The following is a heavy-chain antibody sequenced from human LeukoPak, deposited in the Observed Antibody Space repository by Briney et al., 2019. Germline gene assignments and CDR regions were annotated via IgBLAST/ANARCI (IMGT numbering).Heavy chain of an antibody. D-gene: IGHD2-15*01. CDR3: ARLAGYCSGGSCYSSLFPFDY. V-gene: IGHV5-51*01. J-gene: IGHJ4*02. CDR1: GYSFTSYW. Sequence: GESLKISCKGSGYSFTSYWIGWVRQMPGKGLEWMGIIYPGDSDTRYSPSFQGQVTISADKSISTAYLQWSSLKASGTAMYYCARLAGYCSGGSCYSSLFPFDYWGQGTLVTVSS. CDR2: IYPGDSDT.